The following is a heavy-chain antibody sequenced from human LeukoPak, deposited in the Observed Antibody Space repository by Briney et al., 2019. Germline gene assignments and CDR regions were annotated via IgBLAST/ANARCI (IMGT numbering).Heavy chain of an antibody. CDR1: GFVVSGNG. J-gene: IGHJ4*02. V-gene: IGHV3-7*01. Sequence: GGSLNLSGAWSGFVVSGNGMTWFGQPPGKGLEGLANLKQDGSEKNYVDSVKGRFTISRDNAENSLFLQMNSLRVEDTAVYYCAREWQGGIAAAGTRIEGDYWGQGTLVAVSS. D-gene: IGHD6-13*01. CDR3: AREWQGGIAAAGTRIEGDY. CDR2: LKQDGSEK.